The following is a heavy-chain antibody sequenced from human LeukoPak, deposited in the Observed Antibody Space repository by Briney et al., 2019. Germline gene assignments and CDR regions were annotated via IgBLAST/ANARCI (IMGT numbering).Heavy chain of an antibody. D-gene: IGHD2-2*01. V-gene: IGHV1-69*05. CDR2: IIPIFGTV. CDR3: ARDNAPSRHYYYYMDV. Sequence: SVKVSCKASGGTFSSYAISWVRQAPGQGLEWMGGIIPIFGTVNYAQKFQGRVTITTDESTSTAYMELSSLRSEDTAVYYCARDNAPSRHYYYYMDVWGKGTTVTVSS. CDR1: GGTFSSYA. J-gene: IGHJ6*03.